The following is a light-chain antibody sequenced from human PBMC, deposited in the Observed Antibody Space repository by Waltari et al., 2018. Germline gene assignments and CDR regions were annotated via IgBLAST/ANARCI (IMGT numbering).Light chain of an antibody. V-gene: IGLV2-11*01. CDR3: CSYAGSFVWV. CDR1: TSYVGYFDC. J-gene: IGLJ3*02. CDR2: GVS. Sequence: QSALTQPRPVSGSPGQSVTISCTGSTSYVGYFDCVSWYQQNTGKASEVLIYGVSRRPSGIPDRFSGSKSGNTASLTISGLRAEDEADYYCCSYAGSFVWVFGGGTTLSV.